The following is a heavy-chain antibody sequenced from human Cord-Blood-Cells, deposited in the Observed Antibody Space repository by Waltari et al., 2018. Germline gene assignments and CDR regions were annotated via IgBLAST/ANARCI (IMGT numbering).Heavy chain of an antibody. Sequence: QVHLQQWVARLLKPSETLSLTCAVYGGSFSGYYWGWICQTPEKGLEWIGETNHSGSTNYNPPPKSRVTISVDPSKNQFSLELSSVTAADTAVYYCSRGWYFDYWGQGTLVTVSS. V-gene: IGHV4-34*01. J-gene: IGHJ4*02. CDR1: GGSFSGYY. CDR3: SRGWYFDY. CDR2: TNHSGST.